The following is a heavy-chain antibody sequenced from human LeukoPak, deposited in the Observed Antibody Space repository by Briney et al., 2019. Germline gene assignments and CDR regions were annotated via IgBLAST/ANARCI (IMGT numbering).Heavy chain of an antibody. CDR1: GFTFTSYD. D-gene: IGHD6-25*01. Sequence: ASVKVSCKASGFTFTSYDINWVRQATGQGLEWMGWMNPNNGNTGYAQKFQDRVMLTTDTSTTTAYMELRNLRSDDTAIYYCARDRLHAFDFWGQGTKVTVSS. CDR3: ARDRLHAFDF. J-gene: IGHJ3*01. CDR2: MNPNNGNT. V-gene: IGHV1-8*01.